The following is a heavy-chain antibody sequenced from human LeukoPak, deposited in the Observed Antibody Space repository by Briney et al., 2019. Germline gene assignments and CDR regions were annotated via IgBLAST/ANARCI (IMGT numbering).Heavy chain of an antibody. Sequence: SETLSLTCTVSGGSISSSSYYWGWIRQPPGKGLEWIGHIYFSGNTTYNPSLKRRLTMSLDTSKNQFSLNLTSVRAPDTAVYFCARGRTLPHPLQVWFDAWGQGTLVTVSS. V-gene: IGHV4-61*05. CDR3: ARGRTLPHPLQVWFDA. CDR2: IYFSGNT. CDR1: GGSISSSSYY. J-gene: IGHJ5*02. D-gene: IGHD4-11*01.